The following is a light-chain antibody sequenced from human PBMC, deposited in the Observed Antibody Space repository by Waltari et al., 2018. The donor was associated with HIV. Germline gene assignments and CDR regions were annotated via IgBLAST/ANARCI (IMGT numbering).Light chain of an antibody. J-gene: IGLJ2*01. CDR1: SSDVGGYNS. V-gene: IGLV2-8*01. CDR3: SSYAGSNNVL. CDR2: EVT. Sequence: QSALTQPPSASGSPGQSVAISCTGTSSDVGGYNSVSWYQQHPGKAPKLMIYEVTTRPSGVPDRFSGSKSGNTASLTVSGLQAEDEADYYCSSYAGSNNVLFGGGTKLTVL.